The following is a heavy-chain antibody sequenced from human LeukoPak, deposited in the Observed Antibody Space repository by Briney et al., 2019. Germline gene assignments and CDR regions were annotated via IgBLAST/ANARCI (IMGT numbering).Heavy chain of an antibody. V-gene: IGHV4-59*01. J-gene: IGHJ4*02. Sequence: SESLSLTCTVSGGSISSYYWSWIRQPPGKGLEWIGYIYYSGSTNYNPSLKSRVTISVDTSKNQFSLKLSSVTAADTAVYYCARSSRREYYFDYWGQGTLVTVSS. D-gene: IGHD3-10*01. CDR2: IYYSGST. CDR3: ARSSRREYYFDY. CDR1: GGSISSYY.